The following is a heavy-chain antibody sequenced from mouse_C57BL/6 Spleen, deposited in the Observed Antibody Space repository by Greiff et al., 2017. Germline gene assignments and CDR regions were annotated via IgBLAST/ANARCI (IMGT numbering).Heavy chain of an antibody. J-gene: IGHJ3*01. CDR1: GYTFTSYW. CDR3: AIDSSDVAY. CDR2: IYPSDSET. D-gene: IGHD3-2*02. V-gene: IGHV1-61*01. Sequence: QVQLQQPGAELVRPGSSVKLSCKASGYTFTSYWMDWVKQRPGQGLEWIGNIYPSDSETHYNQKFKDKATLTVDKSSSTAYMQLSSLTSEDSAVSYCAIDSSDVAYWGQGTLVTVSA.